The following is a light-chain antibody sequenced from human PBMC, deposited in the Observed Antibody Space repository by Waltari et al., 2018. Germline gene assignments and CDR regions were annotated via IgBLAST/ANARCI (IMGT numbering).Light chain of an antibody. V-gene: IGKV3-15*01. CDR2: AAS. CDR3: QQFNDWPRT. Sequence: EVVMPQSPATLSVSPGESAPLSCRASQSVSRNVVWYQQRPGRAPRPLIYAASTRATDTPARFSGSGSGTEFSLTISSLQSEDFAVYYCQQFNDWPRTFGQGTRVEIK. CDR1: QSVSRN. J-gene: IGKJ1*01.